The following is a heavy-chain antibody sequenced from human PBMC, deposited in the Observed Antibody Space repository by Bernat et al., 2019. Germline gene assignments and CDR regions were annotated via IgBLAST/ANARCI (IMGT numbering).Heavy chain of an antibody. J-gene: IGHJ4*02. Sequence: QVQLVESGGGVVQPGRSLRLSCAASGFTFSSYAMHWVRQALDKGLEWVAVISYDGNNKYYTDSVKGRFTISRDNSKNTLYLQMNSLGAEASAVYYCARGDGGIAAPFDYWGQGTLVTVSS. D-gene: IGHD6-13*01. CDR2: ISYDGNNK. V-gene: IGHV3-30-3*01. CDR3: ARGDGGIAAPFDY. CDR1: GFTFSSYA.